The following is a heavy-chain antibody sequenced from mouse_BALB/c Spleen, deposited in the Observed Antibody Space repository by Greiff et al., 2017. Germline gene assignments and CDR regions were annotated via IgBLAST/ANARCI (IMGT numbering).Heavy chain of an antibody. CDR1: GFTFTDYY. Sequence: EVQLVESGGGLVQPGGSLRLSCATSGFTFTDYYMSWVRQPPGKALEWLGFIRNKANGYTTEYSASVKGRFTISRDNSQSILYLQMNTLRAEDSATYYCARDSYGNYEGMDYWGQGTSVTVSS. V-gene: IGHV7-3*02. CDR2: IRNKANGYTT. J-gene: IGHJ4*01. D-gene: IGHD2-1*01. CDR3: ARDSYGNYEGMDY.